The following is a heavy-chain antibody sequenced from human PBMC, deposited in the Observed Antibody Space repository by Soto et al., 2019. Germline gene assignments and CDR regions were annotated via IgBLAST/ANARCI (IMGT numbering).Heavy chain of an antibody. CDR1: GFTFSSYG. CDR3: VRDAVVGATKGGNYWFDS. Sequence: QVQLVESGGGVVQPGRSLRLSCAASGFTFSSYGMNWVRQAPGKGLEWVAVIWYDGGNKFYADSVKGRFTISRDQSNNNVHLQMNSLRGEDTAVYYCVRDAVVGATKGGNYWFDSWGQGTLVTVSS. J-gene: IGHJ5*01. V-gene: IGHV3-33*01. CDR2: IWYDGGNK. D-gene: IGHD1-26*01.